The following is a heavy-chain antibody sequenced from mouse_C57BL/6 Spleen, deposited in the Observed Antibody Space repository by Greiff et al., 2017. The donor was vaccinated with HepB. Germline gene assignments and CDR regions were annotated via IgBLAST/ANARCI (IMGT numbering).Heavy chain of an antibody. V-gene: IGHV10-1*01. CDR1: GFSFNTYA. D-gene: IGHD1-1*01. CDR2: IRSKSNNYAT. Sequence: DVKLVESGGGLVQPQGSLKLSCAASGFSFNTYAMNWVRQAPGKGLEWVARIRSKSNNYATYYADSVKDRFTISRDDSESMLYLQMNNLKTEDTAMYYCVRHYYGSSYRYFDVWGTGTTVTVSS. CDR3: VRHYYGSSYRYFDV. J-gene: IGHJ1*03.